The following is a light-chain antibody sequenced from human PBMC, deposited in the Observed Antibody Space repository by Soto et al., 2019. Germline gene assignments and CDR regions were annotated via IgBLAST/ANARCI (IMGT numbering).Light chain of an antibody. CDR2: DVN. J-gene: IGLJ3*02. CDR3: CSYAGDYTWV. Sequence: QSALTQPRSVSGSPGQSVTVSCTGTSSDVGVYDYVSWYQQHPGKAPKLIIYDVNKRPSGGPDRFSGSKSGNTASLTISGLRAEDEADYYCCSYAGDYTWVFGGGTKLTVL. CDR1: SSDVGVYDY. V-gene: IGLV2-11*01.